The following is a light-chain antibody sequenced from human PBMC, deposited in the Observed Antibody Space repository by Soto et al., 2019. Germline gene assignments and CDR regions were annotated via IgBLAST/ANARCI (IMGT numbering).Light chain of an antibody. V-gene: IGKV3-11*01. CDR3: QQRSNWPMYT. Sequence: EIVLTQSPATLSLSPGERATLSCRASQSVSSYLAWYQQKPGQAPRLLIYDASNRATGIPARFSGSGSGKDFTLTLSRLEPEDFAVYYCQQRSNWPMYTFGQGNKVDIK. CDR2: DAS. J-gene: IGKJ2*01. CDR1: QSVSSY.